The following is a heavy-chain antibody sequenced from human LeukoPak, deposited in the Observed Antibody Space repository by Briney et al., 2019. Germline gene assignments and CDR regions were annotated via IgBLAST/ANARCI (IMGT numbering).Heavy chain of an antibody. Sequence: SETLSLTCAVCGGSFSDYYWNWIRQTPGKGVEGMGEMSPSGSSNYNPSLKSGVTISVDTSKNQFSLNLRSVTAADTAVYYCARGCQDVNMILVVMAGVSYYLDVWSKGTTVTVS. CDR3: ARGCQDVNMILVVMAGVSYYLDV. CDR1: GGSFSDYY. J-gene: IGHJ6*03. D-gene: IGHD3-22*01. V-gene: IGHV4-34*01. CDR2: MSPSGSS.